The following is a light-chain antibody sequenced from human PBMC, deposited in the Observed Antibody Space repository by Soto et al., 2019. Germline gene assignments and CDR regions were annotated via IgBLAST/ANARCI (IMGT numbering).Light chain of an antibody. Sequence: DIQMSQCPSTLSASVGDRVTITCRSSQSISTWLAWYQQKPGKAPKLLIYKASSLEGGVTSRFSGSGSGTEFNITVSSLPPDDFATYYCQQYSTFPLTFGGGTIVEIK. CDR2: KAS. CDR1: QSISTW. J-gene: IGKJ4*02. V-gene: IGKV1-5*03. CDR3: QQYSTFPLT.